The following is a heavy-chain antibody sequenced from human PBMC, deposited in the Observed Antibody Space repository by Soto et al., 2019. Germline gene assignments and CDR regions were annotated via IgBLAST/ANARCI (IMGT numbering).Heavy chain of an antibody. CDR1: GYMFTCYW. CDR2: IDSSDSYT. D-gene: IGHD4-17*01. V-gene: IGHV5-10-1*01. Sequence: GESLKISCNASGYMFTCYWITWVRQMPGKGLEWMGKIDSSDSYTNYNPSFQGHVSISADKSITTAYLQWTSLKASDTAMYYCARSDYGDYGGLDVWGQGTTVTVSS. J-gene: IGHJ6*02. CDR3: ARSDYGDYGGLDV.